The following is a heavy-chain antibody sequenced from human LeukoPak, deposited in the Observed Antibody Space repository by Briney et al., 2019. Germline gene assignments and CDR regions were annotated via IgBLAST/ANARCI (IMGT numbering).Heavy chain of an antibody. Sequence: GGSLRLSCTASGFSFSGHWMHWARQLPGRGLVWVSRISPTGSTTSYADSVKGRFTVSRDNAKNTLYPQVNNLRAEDTAVYYCARGPNSNWSGLDFWGQGTLLTVSS. CDR1: GFSFSGHW. CDR3: ARGPNSNWSGLDF. V-gene: IGHV3-74*01. D-gene: IGHD6-6*01. CDR2: ISPTGSTT. J-gene: IGHJ4*02.